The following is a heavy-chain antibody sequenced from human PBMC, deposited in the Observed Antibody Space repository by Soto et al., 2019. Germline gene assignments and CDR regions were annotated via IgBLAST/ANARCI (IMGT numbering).Heavy chain of an antibody. J-gene: IGHJ6*02. CDR2: INAGNGNT. D-gene: IGHD3-10*01. Sequence: QVQLVQSGAEVKKPGASVKVSCKASGYTFTSYAMHWVRQAPGQRLEWMGWINAGNGNTKYSQKFTGRVTITRDTSASTAYMELSTLRSEDTAVYYCARVYYYGSGEYGMAVWGQGTTVTVSS. CDR1: GYTFTSYA. V-gene: IGHV1-3*01. CDR3: ARVYYYGSGEYGMAV.